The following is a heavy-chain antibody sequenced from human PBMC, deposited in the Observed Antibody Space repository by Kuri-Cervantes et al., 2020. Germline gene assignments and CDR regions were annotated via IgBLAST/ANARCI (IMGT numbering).Heavy chain of an antibody. D-gene: IGHD3-22*01. CDR1: GYTFTGYY. CDR2: INPNSGGT. J-gene: IGHJ6*02. Sequence: ASVKVSCKASGYTFTGYYMHWVRQAPGQGLEWMGWINPNSGGTNYAQKFQGRVTMTRDTSISTAYMELSRLRSDDTAVYYRARDLSMIVVVIHYYYGMDVWGQGTTVTVSS. V-gene: IGHV1-2*02. CDR3: ARDLSMIVVVIHYYYGMDV.